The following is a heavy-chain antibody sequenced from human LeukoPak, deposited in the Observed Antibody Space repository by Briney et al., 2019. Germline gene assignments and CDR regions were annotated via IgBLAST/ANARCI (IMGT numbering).Heavy chain of an antibody. Sequence: GGSLRLSCAASGFTFSRYSMNWVRQAPGKGLEWVSSISISSNYIYYTDSVKGRCTISRDNGKNSLYLQMNSLRAEDTAVYYCAKDGTTPGDYWGQGTLVTVSS. J-gene: IGHJ4*02. CDR3: AKDGTTPGDY. CDR1: GFTFSRYS. V-gene: IGHV3-21*01. CDR2: ISISSNYI. D-gene: IGHD2/OR15-2a*01.